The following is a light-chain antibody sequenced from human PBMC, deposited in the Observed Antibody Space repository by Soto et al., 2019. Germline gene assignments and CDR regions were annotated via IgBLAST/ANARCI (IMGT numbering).Light chain of an antibody. CDR2: GVT. V-gene: IGLV2-14*01. CDR3: ISFTTTSIYV. J-gene: IGLJ1*01. CDR1: GSDIGAYNY. Sequence: SGLPKPASVSGSPGQSITISCTGSGSDIGAYNYVSWYQQHPGKAPKLLIHGVTRRPSGVSSRFSASKSAYTASLTISGLQAEDEATYFFISFTTTSIYVYAPATQVTV.